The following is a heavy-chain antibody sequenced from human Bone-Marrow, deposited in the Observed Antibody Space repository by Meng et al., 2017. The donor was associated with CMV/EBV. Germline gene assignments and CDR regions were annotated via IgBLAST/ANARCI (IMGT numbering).Heavy chain of an antibody. D-gene: IGHD3-10*01. J-gene: IGHJ4*02. V-gene: IGHV1-2*02. CDR2: INPNSGDT. Sequence: CNASGYTFSGYYIHWVRQAPGQGLEWMGWINPNSGDTNHAQKFQGRVTVTRDTTVSTAYMELSRLASDDTAVYYCARVGTIRNFDYWGQGTLVTVSS. CDR3: ARVGTIRNFDY. CDR1: GYTFSGYY.